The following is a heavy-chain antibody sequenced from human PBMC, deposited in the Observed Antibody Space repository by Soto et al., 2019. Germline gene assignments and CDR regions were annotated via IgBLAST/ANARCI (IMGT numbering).Heavy chain of an antibody. D-gene: IGHD2-2*01. CDR1: GGSISSYY. CDR3: ARPLGYCSSTSCYDYWFDP. V-gene: IGHV4-59*08. Sequence: SETLSLTCTVSGGSISSYYWSWIRQPPGKGLEWIGYIYYSGSTNYNPSLKSRVTISVDTSKNQFSLKLSSVTAADTAVYYCARPLGYCSSTSCYDYWFDPWAQGTLVTSPQ. J-gene: IGHJ5*02. CDR2: IYYSGST.